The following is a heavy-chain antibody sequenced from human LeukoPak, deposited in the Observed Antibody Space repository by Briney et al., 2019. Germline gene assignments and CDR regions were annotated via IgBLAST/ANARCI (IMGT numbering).Heavy chain of an antibody. Sequence: GGSLRLSFAASGFTSRNYWMSWVRQVPGKALEWVVNINEGGNEKNYADSVTGRFTASRDNAHNSRYLQMNSLRVEDTAVYYCARHSAGGNDYWGQGTLVTVSS. CDR1: GFTSRNYW. D-gene: IGHD2-15*01. CDR2: INEGGNEK. CDR3: ARHSAGGNDY. J-gene: IGHJ4*02. V-gene: IGHV3-7*03.